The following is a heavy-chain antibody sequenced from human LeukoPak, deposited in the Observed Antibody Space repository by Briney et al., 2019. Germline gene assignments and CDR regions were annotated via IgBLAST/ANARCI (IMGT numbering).Heavy chain of an antibody. CDR2: IIPIFDSP. J-gene: IGHJ5*02. CDR3: ARAQAVAGLNWFDP. Sequence: SVKVSCKASGGTFNSYAINWVRQAPGEGLEWMGGIIPIFDSPNYAQKFQGRVTITADESTSTVYMEVSSLRSEDTAVYYCARAQAVAGLNWFDPWGQGTLVTVSS. CDR1: GGTFNSYA. V-gene: IGHV1-69*13. D-gene: IGHD6-19*01.